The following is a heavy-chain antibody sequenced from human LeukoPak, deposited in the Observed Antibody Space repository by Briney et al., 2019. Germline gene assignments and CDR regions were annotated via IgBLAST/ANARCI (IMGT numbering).Heavy chain of an antibody. Sequence: SGGSLRLSCAASGFTFSNAWMSWVRQAPGKGLEYVSEISSNGGSTYYADSVKGRFTISRDNSKNTLYLQMSSLRAEDTAVYYCVKDSEMATINAFDIWGQGTMVTVSS. D-gene: IGHD5-24*01. V-gene: IGHV3-64D*06. CDR2: ISSNGGST. J-gene: IGHJ3*02. CDR1: GFTFSNAW. CDR3: VKDSEMATINAFDI.